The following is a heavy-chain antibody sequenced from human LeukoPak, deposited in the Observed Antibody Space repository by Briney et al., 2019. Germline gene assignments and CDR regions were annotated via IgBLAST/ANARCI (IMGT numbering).Heavy chain of an antibody. V-gene: IGHV3-9*01. CDR1: GFTFNDYA. CDR3: AKDRFPAAAWLFDY. Sequence: GGSLRLSCAACGFTFNDYAMHWVRHAPGKGLEWVSGISWDSGTKGYADSVKGRFTISRDNAKDSLFLQMKSLTSEDTALYFCAKDRFPAAAWLFDYWGQGTLVTVSS. CDR2: ISWDSGTK. J-gene: IGHJ4*02. D-gene: IGHD6-13*01.